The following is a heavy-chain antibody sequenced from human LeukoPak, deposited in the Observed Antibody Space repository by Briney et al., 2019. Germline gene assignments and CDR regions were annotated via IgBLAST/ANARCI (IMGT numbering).Heavy chain of an antibody. Sequence: GGSLRLSCTASGFTVSRNYMSWVRQAPGKGLEWVSVIYSGGDIYYADSVKGRFTISRDISENTLYLQMDNLRAEDTAFYYCARSPPASPFDYWGQGTLVTVSS. CDR2: IYSGGDI. V-gene: IGHV3-53*01. J-gene: IGHJ4*02. D-gene: IGHD2-2*01. CDR3: ARSPPASPFDY. CDR1: GFTVSRNY.